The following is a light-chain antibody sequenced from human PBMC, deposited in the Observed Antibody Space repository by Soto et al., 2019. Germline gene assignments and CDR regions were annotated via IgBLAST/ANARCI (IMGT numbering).Light chain of an antibody. V-gene: IGLV2-14*01. CDR1: XXDVGGYNY. J-gene: IGLJ1*01. CDR2: EVS. Sequence: QSVLTQPASVSGSPGQSITISCXXXXXDVGGYNYVSWYQQHPGKAPKLMIYEVSNRPSGVSNRFSGSKSGNTASLTISGLQAEDEADYYCSSYTSSSTLYVFGTGTKVTVL. CDR3: SSYTSSSTLYV.